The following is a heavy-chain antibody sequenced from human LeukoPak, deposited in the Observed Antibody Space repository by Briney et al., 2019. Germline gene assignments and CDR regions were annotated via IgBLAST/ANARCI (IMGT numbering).Heavy chain of an antibody. CDR3: ARFSNLLAAAGQTYYFDY. CDR2: IYPGDSDT. D-gene: IGHD6-13*01. V-gene: IGHV5-51*01. J-gene: IGHJ4*02. CDR1: GYSFTSYW. Sequence: GESLKISCKGSGYSFTSYWIGWVRQMPGKGLEWMGIIYPGDSDTRYSPSFQGQVTISADKSISTAYLQWSSLEASDTAMYYCARFSNLLAAAGQTYYFDYWGQGTLVTVSS.